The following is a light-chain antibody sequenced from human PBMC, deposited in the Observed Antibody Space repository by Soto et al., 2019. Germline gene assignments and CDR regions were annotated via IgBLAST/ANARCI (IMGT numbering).Light chain of an antibody. V-gene: IGLV2-14*03. CDR1: SGDVGGYNY. Sequence: QSALTQPASVSGSPGQSITISCSGTSGDVGGYNYVSWYQQHPGKAPKLVIYEVTHRPSGVPDRFSGSKSGNTASLTISGLQAEDEADYYCCSYAGSYVFGTGTKVTVL. CDR2: EVT. J-gene: IGLJ1*01. CDR3: CSYAGSYV.